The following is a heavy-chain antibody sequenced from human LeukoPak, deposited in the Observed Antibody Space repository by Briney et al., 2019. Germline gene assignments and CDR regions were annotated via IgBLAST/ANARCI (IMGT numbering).Heavy chain of an antibody. D-gene: IGHD2-21*01. V-gene: IGHV3-64*01. CDR3: ARVRLFHYYYMDV. Sequence: GSLRLSCAASGFTFSSYAMHWVRQAPGKGLEYVSAISSNGGSTYYANSVKGRFTISRDNSKNTLYLQMGSLRAEDMAVYYCARVRLFHYYYMDVWGKGTTVTISS. CDR2: ISSNGGST. J-gene: IGHJ6*03. CDR1: GFTFSSYA.